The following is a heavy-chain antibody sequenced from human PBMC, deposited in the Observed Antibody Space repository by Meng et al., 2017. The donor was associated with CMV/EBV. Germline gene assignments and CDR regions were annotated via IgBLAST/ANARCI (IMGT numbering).Heavy chain of an antibody. V-gene: IGHV3-15*01. D-gene: IGHD6-25*01. CDR2: IKSKTDGGTT. Sequence: GGSLRLSCAASGFTFSNAWMSWVRQAPGKGLEWVGRIKSKTDGGTTDYAAPVKGRFTISRDNSKNTLSLQVNSLRPEDTAVYYCAREIGTAAGRFDYWGQGSLVTVSS. CDR3: AREIGTAAGRFDY. CDR1: GFTFSNAW. J-gene: IGHJ4*02.